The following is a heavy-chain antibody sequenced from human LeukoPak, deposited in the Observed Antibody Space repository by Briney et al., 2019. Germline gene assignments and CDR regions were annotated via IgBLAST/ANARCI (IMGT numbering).Heavy chain of an antibody. CDR3: ARGVRYFDWYTYFDY. V-gene: IGHV1-69*04. Sequence: ASVKVSCKASGGTFSSYAISWVRQAPGQGLEWMGGIIPILGIANYAQKFQGRVTITADKSTSTAYMELSSLRSEDTAVYYCARGVRYFDWYTYFDYWGQGTLVTVSS. D-gene: IGHD3-9*01. CDR1: GGTFSSYA. CDR2: IIPILGIA. J-gene: IGHJ4*02.